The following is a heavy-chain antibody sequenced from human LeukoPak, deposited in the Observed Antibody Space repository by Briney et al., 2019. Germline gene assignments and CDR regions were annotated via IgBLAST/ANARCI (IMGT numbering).Heavy chain of an antibody. CDR1: GFTFSSYG. CDR3: ARDIVVVPAAIYYYGMDV. V-gene: IGHV3-33*01. CDR2: IWYDGSNK. Sequence: GGSLRLSCAASGFTFSSYGMHWVRQAPGKGLEWVAVIWYDGSNKYCADSVKGRFTISRDNSKNTLYLQMNSLRAEDTAVYYCARDIVVVPAAIYYYGMDVWGQGTTVTVSS. J-gene: IGHJ6*02. D-gene: IGHD2-2*01.